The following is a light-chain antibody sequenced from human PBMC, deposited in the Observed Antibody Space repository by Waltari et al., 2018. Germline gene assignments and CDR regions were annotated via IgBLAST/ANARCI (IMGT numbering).Light chain of an antibody. Sequence: QLVLTQSPSASASLGASVKLTCTLDSGHSTNILSWHQQQPEKGPRYVMKVNSDGSHSKGDEIPDRFSGSSSSSGAERYLTISSVQSEDEADYYCQTGGHGTWVFGGGTKLTVL. CDR3: QTGGHGTWV. CDR1: SGHSTNI. V-gene: IGLV4-69*01. CDR2: VNSDGSH. J-gene: IGLJ3*02.